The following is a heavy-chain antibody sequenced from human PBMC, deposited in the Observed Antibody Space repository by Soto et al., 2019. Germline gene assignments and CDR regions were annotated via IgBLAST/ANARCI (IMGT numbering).Heavy chain of an antibody. V-gene: IGHV3-23*01. Sequence: PGGSLRLSWAASGFTFSSYAMSWVRQAPGKGLEWVSAISGSGGSTYYADSVKGRFTISRDNSKNTLYLQMNSLRAEDTAVYYCAKPRDSSGWSFDYWGQGTLVTVSS. CDR3: AKPRDSSGWSFDY. CDR1: GFTFSSYA. CDR2: ISGSGGST. D-gene: IGHD6-19*01. J-gene: IGHJ4*02.